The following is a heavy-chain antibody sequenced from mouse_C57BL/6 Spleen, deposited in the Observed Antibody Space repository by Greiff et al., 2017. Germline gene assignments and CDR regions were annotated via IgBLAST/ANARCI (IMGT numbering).Heavy chain of an antibody. CDR2: IHPNSGST. CDR3: AREDYYAMDY. J-gene: IGHJ4*01. V-gene: IGHV1-64*01. CDR1: GYTFTSYW. Sequence: QVQLKQPGAELVKPGASVKLSCKASGYTFTSYWMHWVKQRPGQGLEWIGMIHPNSGSTNYNEKFKIKATMTVDKSSSTAYMQLSSLTSEDSAVYYCAREDYYAMDYWGQGTSVTVSS.